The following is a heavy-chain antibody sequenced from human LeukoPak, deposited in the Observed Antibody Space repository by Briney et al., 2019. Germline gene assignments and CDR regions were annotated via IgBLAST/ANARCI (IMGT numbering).Heavy chain of an antibody. V-gene: IGHV3-48*04. J-gene: IGHJ4*02. CDR1: GLTFSNYS. CDR3: ASRFY. CDR2: IKRSSNTI. Sequence: GGSLRLSCTASGLTFSNYSMNWVRQAPGKGLEWLSYIKRSSNTIYYADSVKGRFFISRDNAEKSLYLQMNSLRVEDTGVYFCASRFYWGQGALVTVSS.